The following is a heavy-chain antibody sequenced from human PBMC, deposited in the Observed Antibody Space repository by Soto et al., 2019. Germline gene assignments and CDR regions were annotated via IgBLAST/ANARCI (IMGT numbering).Heavy chain of an antibody. J-gene: IGHJ5*02. Sequence: SETLSLTCTVYGGSISSSSYYWGWIRQAPGKGLEWIGSIYYSGGTYYNPSLKSRVTISVDTSKNQFSLKLSSVTAADTAVYYCARQVRRGDYNTVYSPWFDRWGQGTLVTVSS. CDR1: GGSISSSSYY. CDR2: IYYSGGT. V-gene: IGHV4-39*01. CDR3: ARQVRRGDYNTVYSPWFDR. D-gene: IGHD3-22*01.